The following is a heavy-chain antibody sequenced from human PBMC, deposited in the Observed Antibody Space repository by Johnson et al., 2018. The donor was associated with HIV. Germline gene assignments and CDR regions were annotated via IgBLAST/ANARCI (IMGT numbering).Heavy chain of an antibody. CDR3: ARVDSSGYYPWAFDI. CDR2: ISYDGSNK. V-gene: IGHV3-30-3*01. Sequence: QVQLVESGGGVVQPGRSLRLSCAASGFTFSSYVMHWVRQAPGKGLEWVAVISYDGSNKYYADSVKGRFPISRDNSKNTLYLQMNSLRAEDTALYYCARVDSSGYYPWAFDIWGQGTMVTVSS. D-gene: IGHD3-22*01. J-gene: IGHJ3*02. CDR1: GFTFSSYV.